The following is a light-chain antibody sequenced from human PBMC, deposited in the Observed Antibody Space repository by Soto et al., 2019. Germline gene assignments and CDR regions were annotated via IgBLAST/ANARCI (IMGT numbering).Light chain of an antibody. CDR1: SSNIGAGYD. Sequence: QSVLTQPPSVSGAPGQRVTISCTGSSSNIGAGYDVHWYQQLPGTAPKLLIYGNSTRPSGVPDRFSGSKSGTSASLAITGLQAEDEAEYYCQSYDSSLSGSVVFGGGTKLTVL. J-gene: IGLJ2*01. CDR3: QSYDSSLSGSVV. CDR2: GNS. V-gene: IGLV1-40*01.